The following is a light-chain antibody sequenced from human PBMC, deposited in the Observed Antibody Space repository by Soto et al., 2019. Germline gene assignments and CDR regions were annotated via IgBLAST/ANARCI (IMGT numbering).Light chain of an antibody. CDR2: DAS. J-gene: IGKJ2*01. CDR1: QDIRKD. CDR3: QQSDDLQYA. V-gene: IGKV1-33*01. Sequence: IQMTQSPSLLSASVGDRVTITCQATQDIRKDLNWYQQTPGKAPKLLIYDASSLETGVPPRFSGSGSGTYFTFTISSLQPEDLATYYCQQSDDLQYAFGQGTKLEIK.